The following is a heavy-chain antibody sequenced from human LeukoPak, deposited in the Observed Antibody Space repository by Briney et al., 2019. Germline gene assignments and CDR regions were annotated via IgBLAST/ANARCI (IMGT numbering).Heavy chain of an antibody. J-gene: IGHJ4*02. D-gene: IGHD6-13*01. CDR3: ARHTSSSWYIDY. V-gene: IGHV5-51*01. CDR2: IYPGDSDT. Sequence: PGESLKISCKGSGYSFTNYWIGWVRQMPGKGLEWKGIIYPGDSDTRYSTSFQGQVTISADKSISTAYVQWSSLKASDTAMYYCARHTSSSWYIDYWGQGTLVTVSS. CDR1: GYSFTNYW.